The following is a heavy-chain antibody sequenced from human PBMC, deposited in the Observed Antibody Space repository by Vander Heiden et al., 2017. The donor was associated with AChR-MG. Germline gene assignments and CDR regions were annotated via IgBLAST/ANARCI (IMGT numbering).Heavy chain of an antibody. CDR1: GLTFSSYW. J-gene: IGHJ4*02. CDR3: ARQNLWFGEGDY. Sequence: EVQLVESGGGLVQPGGSLRLSWAASGLTFSSYWMSWVRQAPGKGLEWVANIKQDGSEKYYVDSVKGRFTISRDNAKNSLYLQMNSLRAEDTAVYYCARQNLWFGEGDYWGQGTLVTVSS. CDR2: IKQDGSEK. V-gene: IGHV3-7*01. D-gene: IGHD3-10*01.